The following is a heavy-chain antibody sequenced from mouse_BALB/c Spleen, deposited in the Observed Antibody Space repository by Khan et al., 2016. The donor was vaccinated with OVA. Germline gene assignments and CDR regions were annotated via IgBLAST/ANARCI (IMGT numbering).Heavy chain of an antibody. CDR2: ISSCGST. D-gene: IGHD1-1*01. CDR1: GYSITSDYA. J-gene: IGHJ2*02. Sequence: EVQLQESGPGLLKPSQSLSLTCTVSGYSITSDYAWNWLRQFPGNKMEWMSYISSCGSTTYSPSLRRRISISRDTSMNQFFLQLTSVKTEETATYSCASGRLLLRYPDYVDYWGQGTSLTVAS. CDR3: ASGRLLLRYPDYVDY. V-gene: IGHV3-2*02.